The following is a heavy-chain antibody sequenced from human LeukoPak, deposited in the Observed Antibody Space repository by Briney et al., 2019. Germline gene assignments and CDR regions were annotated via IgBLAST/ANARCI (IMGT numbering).Heavy chain of an antibody. CDR3: LGVAARPPRNFDY. Sequence: PGGSLRLSCVASGFTFSSYWMHWVRQAPGKGLVWVSHINNEGSSTSSADSVKGRFTISRENAKNTLYLQMNSLRDDDTAAYYCLGVAARPPRNFDYWGQGTLVTVAS. D-gene: IGHD6-6*01. J-gene: IGHJ4*02. V-gene: IGHV3-74*01. CDR2: INNEGSST. CDR1: GFTFSSYW.